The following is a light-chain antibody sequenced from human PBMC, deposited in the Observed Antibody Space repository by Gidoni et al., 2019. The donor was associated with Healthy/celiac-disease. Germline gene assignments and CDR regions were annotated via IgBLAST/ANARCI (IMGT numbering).Light chain of an antibody. CDR1: QSVLYSSNNKNY. Sequence: DIVMTQSPDSLAVSLGERATINCKYSQSVLYSSNNKNYLAWYQQKPGQPPKLLIFWASTREAGVPDRFSGSGSGTDFNLTISSLQAEDVAVYYCQQYYSTPRTFGQGTKVEIK. CDR3: QQYYSTPRT. J-gene: IGKJ1*01. CDR2: WAS. V-gene: IGKV4-1*01.